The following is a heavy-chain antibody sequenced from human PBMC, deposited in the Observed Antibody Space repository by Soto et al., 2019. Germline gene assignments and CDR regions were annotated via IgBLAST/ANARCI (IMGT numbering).Heavy chain of an antibody. V-gene: IGHV4-30-4*01. CDR2: IYHTGST. CDR1: GGSMSRGDYY. J-gene: IGHJ3*02. D-gene: IGHD1-20*01. CDR3: ARDPLYNWCDFSHFFDM. Sequence: PSETLSLTCTVSGGSMSRGDYYWSWIRQPPGKGLEWIGFIYHTGSTYYSPSLKNRVAISVDTSKNQFSLKLSSVTAADTAVYFFARDPLYNWCDFSHFFDMWGQGTMATVSS.